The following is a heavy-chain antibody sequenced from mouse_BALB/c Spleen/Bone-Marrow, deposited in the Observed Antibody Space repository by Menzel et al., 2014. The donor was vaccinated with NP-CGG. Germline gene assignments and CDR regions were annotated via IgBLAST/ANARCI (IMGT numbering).Heavy chain of an antibody. Sequence: VKLMESGPGLVQPSQSLSITCTVSGFSLSSYGVHWVRQSPGKGLEWLGVIWRGGSTDYNAAFMSRLSITKDNSKSXVFFKMNSLQADDTAIYYCAKNGNWYFDVWGAGTTVTVSS. CDR3: AKNGNWYFDV. D-gene: IGHD1-1*02. CDR1: GFSLSSYG. J-gene: IGHJ1*01. V-gene: IGHV2-5*01. CDR2: IWRGGST.